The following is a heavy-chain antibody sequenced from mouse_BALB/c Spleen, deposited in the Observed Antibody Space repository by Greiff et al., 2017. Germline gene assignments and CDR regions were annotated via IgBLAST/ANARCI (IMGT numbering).Heavy chain of an antibody. CDR2: ISNLAYSI. D-gene: IGHD4-1*01. J-gene: IGHJ2*01. V-gene: IGHV5-15*02. CDR1: GFTFSDYG. CDR3: ARTKLGFDY. Sequence: EVKLVESGGGLVQPGGSRKLSCAASGFTFSDYGMAWVRQAPGKGPEWVAFISNLAYSIYYADTVTGRFTISRENAKNTLYLEMSSLRSEDTAMYYCARTKLGFDYWGQGTTLTVSS.